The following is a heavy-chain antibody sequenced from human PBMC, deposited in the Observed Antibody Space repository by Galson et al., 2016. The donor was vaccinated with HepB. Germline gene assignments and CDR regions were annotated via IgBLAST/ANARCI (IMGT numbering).Heavy chain of an antibody. J-gene: IGHJ4*02. CDR1: TFTFSDYY. Sequence: SLRLSCAASTFTFSDYYMSWIHQAPGRGLEWISYIAGSGRPIYYADSVKGRFTISRDNAKNSLYLQMNSRRTEDTAVYYCAGGGGFSVGAYFDSWGQGTLVTVSS. CDR3: AGGGGFSVGAYFDS. V-gene: IGHV3-11*01. D-gene: IGHD3-16*01. CDR2: IAGSGRPI.